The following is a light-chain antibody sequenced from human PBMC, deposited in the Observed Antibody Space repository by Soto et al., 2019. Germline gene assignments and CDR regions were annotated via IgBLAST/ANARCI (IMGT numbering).Light chain of an antibody. J-gene: IGKJ5*01. CDR3: QHYGSSPPIT. CDR2: GAS. CDR1: QSVSSTF. V-gene: IGKV3-20*01. Sequence: EIVLTQSPGTLSLSPGERATLSCRASQSVSSTFLAWYQHKPGQAPRLLIHGASSRATGVPVRFSGSGSGTDFTLTISRLEPNDFAVYYCQHYGSSPPITFGQGTRLEIK.